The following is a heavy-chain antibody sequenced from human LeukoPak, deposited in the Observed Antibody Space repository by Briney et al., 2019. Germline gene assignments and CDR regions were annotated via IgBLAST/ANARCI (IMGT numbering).Heavy chain of an antibody. J-gene: IGHJ4*02. Sequence: GGSLRLSCAASGFTFSSYTMSWVRQAPGKGLEWVSVVYTGSSTSYADSVKGLFTISRDNSKNTVYLQMNSLRAEDTAVYYCAREGPQTTVTPYYFDYWGQGTLVTVSS. CDR2: VYTGSST. CDR3: AREGPQTTVTPYYFDY. CDR1: GFTFSSYT. D-gene: IGHD4-17*01. V-gene: IGHV3-23*03.